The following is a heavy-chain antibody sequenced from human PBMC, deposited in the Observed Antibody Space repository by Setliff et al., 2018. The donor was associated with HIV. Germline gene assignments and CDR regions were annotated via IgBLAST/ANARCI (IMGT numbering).Heavy chain of an antibody. CDR1: GYTFTGYY. CDR2: IIPIFGTT. D-gene: IGHD2-21*02. J-gene: IGHJ3*02. Sequence: SVKVSCKASGYTFTGYYMHWVRQAHGQGLEWMGGIIPIFGTTNFAQKFQGRVTMTADESTSTAYMELSSLRSEYTAVDYCAATKGDWDRLLDAFDIWGQGTMVTVSS. CDR3: AATKGDWDRLLDAFDI. V-gene: IGHV1-69*13.